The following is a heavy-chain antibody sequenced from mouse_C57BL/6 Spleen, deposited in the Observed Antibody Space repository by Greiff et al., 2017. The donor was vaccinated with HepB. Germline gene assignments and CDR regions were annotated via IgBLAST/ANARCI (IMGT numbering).Heavy chain of an antibody. D-gene: IGHD2-5*01. V-gene: IGHV1-55*01. J-gene: IGHJ1*03. CDR3: ARINSNDWYFDV. Sequence: QVQLQQSGAELVKPGASVKMSCKASGYTFTSYWITWVKQRPGQGLEWIGDTYPGSGSTNYNEKFKSKATLTVDTSSSTAYMQLSSLTSEDSAVYYCARINSNDWYFDVWGTGTTVTVSS. CDR2: TYPGSGST. CDR1: GYTFTSYW.